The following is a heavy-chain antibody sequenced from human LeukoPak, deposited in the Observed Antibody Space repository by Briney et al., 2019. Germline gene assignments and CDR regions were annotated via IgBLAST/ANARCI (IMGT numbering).Heavy chain of an antibody. CDR2: IYSSGRT. CDR3: ARGKVIGHTSSWYLFDA. CDR1: GISVNVSY. Sequence: GGSLRLSCEASGISVNVSYLSWVRQAPGRGLEWVSVIYSSGRTFYADSVKGRFTISRDSAKNILYLRMNNLRVEDTAIYYCARGKVIGHTSSWYLFDAWSQGSRVTVSS. V-gene: IGHV3-53*01. J-gene: IGHJ4*02. D-gene: IGHD6-19*01.